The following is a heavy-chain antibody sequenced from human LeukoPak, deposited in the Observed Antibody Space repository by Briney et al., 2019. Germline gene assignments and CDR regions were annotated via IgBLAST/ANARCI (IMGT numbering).Heavy chain of an antibody. Sequence: ASVKVSCKASGYTFTGYYMHLVRQAPGQGLEWMGWINPNSGGTNYAQKFQGRVAMTRDTSISTAYMELSRLRSDDTAVYYCARENGDYGLGYWGQGTLVTVSS. CDR3: ARENGDYGLGY. D-gene: IGHD4-17*01. CDR2: INPNSGGT. V-gene: IGHV1-2*02. CDR1: GYTFTGYY. J-gene: IGHJ4*02.